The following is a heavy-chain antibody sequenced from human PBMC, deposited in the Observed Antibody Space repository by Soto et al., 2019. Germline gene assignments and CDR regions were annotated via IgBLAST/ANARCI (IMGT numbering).Heavy chain of an antibody. Sequence: EVQLVESGAGLIQPGGSLTLSCAASGFSVTSNFMTWVRQAPGKGLEWVSILYSGGTTYYTDSVKGRFTISRDNSKNTLYLQMNSLRADDTAVYYCASRDRGVRAFDIWGQGTMVTVSS. CDR3: ASRDRGVRAFDI. V-gene: IGHV3-53*01. CDR1: GFSVTSNF. D-gene: IGHD3-10*02. J-gene: IGHJ3*02. CDR2: LYSGGTT.